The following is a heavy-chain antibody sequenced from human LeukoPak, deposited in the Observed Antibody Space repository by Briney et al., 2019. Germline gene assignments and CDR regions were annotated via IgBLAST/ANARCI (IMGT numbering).Heavy chain of an antibody. CDR2: ISSSGSAI. CDR3: AREKLSFFDSSGYFDH. D-gene: IGHD3-22*01. J-gene: IGHJ4*02. V-gene: IGHV3-48*04. CDR1: GFTFSNAW. Sequence: GGSLRLSCAASGFTFSNAWMNWVRQAPGKGLEWVSFISSSGSAIHYADSVRGRFTISRDNAKNSLFLQMSRLRAEDTAAYYCAREKLSFFDSSGYFDHWGQGTLVTVSS.